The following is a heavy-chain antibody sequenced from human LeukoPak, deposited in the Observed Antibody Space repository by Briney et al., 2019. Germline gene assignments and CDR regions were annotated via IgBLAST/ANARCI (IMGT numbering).Heavy chain of an antibody. CDR1: GFTFSNFW. V-gene: IGHV3-7*04. D-gene: IGHD1-1*01. Sequence: GGSLRLSCAVSGFTFSNFWMSWVRQAPGRGLEWVANIHPEGNEKYHVESVKGRFTISRDNAKNLLFLQMNGLRVEDTAVYYCARGDDFTGDHWGQGTLVTVSS. J-gene: IGHJ4*02. CDR3: ARGDDFTGDH. CDR2: IHPEGNEK.